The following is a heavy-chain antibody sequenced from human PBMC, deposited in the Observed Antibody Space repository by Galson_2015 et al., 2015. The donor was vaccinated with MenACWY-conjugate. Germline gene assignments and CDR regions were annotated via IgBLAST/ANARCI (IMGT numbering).Heavy chain of an antibody. CDR3: ARFPRTPGKYPDY. CDR1: GFTFSSYA. J-gene: IGHJ4*02. Sequence: SLRLSCAASGFTFSSYAMSWVRQAPGKGLEWVSSISTTGGTTYYADSVKGRFTISRDNSKNSVYLQMDSLRAEDTAVYYCARFPRTPGKYPDYWGQGTPVTVSS. V-gene: IGHV3-23*01. CDR2: ISTTGGTT. D-gene: IGHD1-14*01.